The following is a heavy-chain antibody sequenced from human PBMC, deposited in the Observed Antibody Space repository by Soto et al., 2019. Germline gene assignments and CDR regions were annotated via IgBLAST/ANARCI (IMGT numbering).Heavy chain of an antibody. CDR2: IIPIFGTA. J-gene: IGHJ4*02. CDR3: ARDINYYDSSGYPPFDY. CDR1: GGTFSSYA. V-gene: IGHV1-69*13. D-gene: IGHD3-22*01. Sequence: SVKVSCKASGGTFSSYAISWVRQAPGQGLEWMGGIIPIFGTANYAQKFQGRVTITADESTSTAYMELSSLRSEDTAVYYCARDINYYDSSGYPPFDYWGQGTLVTVSS.